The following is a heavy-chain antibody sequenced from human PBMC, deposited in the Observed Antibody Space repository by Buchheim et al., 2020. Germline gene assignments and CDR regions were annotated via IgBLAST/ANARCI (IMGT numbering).Heavy chain of an antibody. CDR2: IKSKTAGETT. Sequence: EVQLVESGGGLVKPGGCLRLSCAASGFTFSDVWMSWVRQAPGKGLEWVGRIKSKTAGETTDYAEPVKGRFSISRDTSKNTPYLQMSSLKTEDTAVYFCITGVVGAPYTFFWGQGTL. CDR3: ITGVVGAPYTFF. D-gene: IGHD2-15*01. CDR1: GFTFSDVW. V-gene: IGHV3-15*01. J-gene: IGHJ4*02.